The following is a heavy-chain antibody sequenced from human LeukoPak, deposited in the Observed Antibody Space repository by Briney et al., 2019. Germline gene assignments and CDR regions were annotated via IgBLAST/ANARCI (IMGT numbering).Heavy chain of an antibody. Sequence: PSETLSLTCAVYGGSFSGYYWSWIRQPPGKGLEWIGEINHSGSTNYNPSLKSRVTISVDTSKNQFSLKLSSVTAADTAVYYCARAGYDFWSGLNWFDPWGQGTLVTVSS. V-gene: IGHV4-34*01. J-gene: IGHJ5*02. D-gene: IGHD3-3*01. CDR3: ARAGYDFWSGLNWFDP. CDR2: INHSGST. CDR1: GGSFSGYY.